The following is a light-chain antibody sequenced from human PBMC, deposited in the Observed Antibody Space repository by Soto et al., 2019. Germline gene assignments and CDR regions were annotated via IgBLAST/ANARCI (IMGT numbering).Light chain of an antibody. J-gene: IGKJ2*01. Sequence: DIQMTQSPSSLSASVGDRVTITCQASQDISNYLNWYQQKPGKAPKLLIYDASNLETGVPSRFSASVSGTDFTFTISSLQSVDIATYYSQHYDTIPRTFGQGTNLEIK. V-gene: IGKV1-33*01. CDR2: DAS. CDR1: QDISNY. CDR3: QHYDTIPRT.